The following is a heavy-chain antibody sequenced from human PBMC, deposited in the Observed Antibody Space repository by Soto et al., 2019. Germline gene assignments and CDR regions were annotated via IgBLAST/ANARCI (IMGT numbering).Heavy chain of an antibody. J-gene: IGHJ4*02. CDR3: ARWGDFSVVVPAAITLTGFDY. Sequence: GASVKASCKASGYTFTSYAMHCVRQAPEQRLEWMGWINAGNGNTKYSQKFQGRVTITRDTSASTAYMELSSLRSEDTAVYYCARWGDFSVVVPAAITLTGFDYWGQGTLVTVSS. V-gene: IGHV1-3*01. D-gene: IGHD2-2*02. CDR1: GYTFTSYA. CDR2: INAGNGNT.